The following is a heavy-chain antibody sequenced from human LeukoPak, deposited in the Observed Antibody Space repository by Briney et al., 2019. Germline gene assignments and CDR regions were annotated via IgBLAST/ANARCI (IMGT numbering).Heavy chain of an antibody. CDR1: GVSINTCCYY. V-gene: IGHV4-61*01. Sequence: SETLSLTCDVSGVSINTCCYYWTWIRQPPGKGLEWIGYKYYSGSTRYNSSLRSRLTISLDSSKNQFSLRLTSVTAADTAVYYCARGRSYGLDFDSWGPGTLVIVSS. D-gene: IGHD5-18*01. CDR2: KYYSGST. CDR3: ARGRSYGLDFDS. J-gene: IGHJ4*02.